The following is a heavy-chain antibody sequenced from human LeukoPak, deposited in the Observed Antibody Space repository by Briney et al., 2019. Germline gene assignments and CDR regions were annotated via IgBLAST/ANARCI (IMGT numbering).Heavy chain of an antibody. CDR1: GGSINSYY. Sequence: SVTLSLTCTVSGGSINSYYWSWMRQPPGKGLEWIGYIYYSGSTNYNPSLKSRVTISVDTSKNQFSLKLSSVTAADTAVYYCARVADTSGYYYGLEYYFDYWGQGTLVSVFS. J-gene: IGHJ4*02. CDR2: IYYSGST. V-gene: IGHV4-59*01. D-gene: IGHD3-22*01. CDR3: ARVADTSGYYYGLEYYFDY.